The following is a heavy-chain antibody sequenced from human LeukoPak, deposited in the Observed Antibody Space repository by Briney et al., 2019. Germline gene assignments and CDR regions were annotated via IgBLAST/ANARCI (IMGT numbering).Heavy chain of an antibody. CDR3: ARHVFSSSWYLYNWFDP. Sequence: PSQTLSLTCTVSGGSISSGSYYWSWIRQPAGKGLEWIGRIYTSGSTNYNPSLKSRVTISVDTSKNQFSLKVSSVSAADTAVYYCARHVFSSSWYLYNWFDPWGQGTLVTVSS. D-gene: IGHD6-13*01. CDR1: GGSISSGSYY. J-gene: IGHJ5*02. CDR2: IYTSGST. V-gene: IGHV4-61*02.